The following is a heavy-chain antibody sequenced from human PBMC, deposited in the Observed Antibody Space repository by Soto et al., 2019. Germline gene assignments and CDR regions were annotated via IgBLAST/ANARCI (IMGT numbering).Heavy chain of an antibody. Sequence: EEQLVESGGGLVQPGGSLRLSCAASGFSFSTHYMNWVRQTPGKGLEWVSSINRDSTVIKYADSVKGRFTISRDNARNSLSLQMNSLRAEVTAVYYCLNGDYYVGPGTLVTVSS. CDR1: GFSFSTHY. J-gene: IGHJ4*02. V-gene: IGHV3-48*01. D-gene: IGHD3-16*01. CDR2: INRDSTVI. CDR3: LNGDYY.